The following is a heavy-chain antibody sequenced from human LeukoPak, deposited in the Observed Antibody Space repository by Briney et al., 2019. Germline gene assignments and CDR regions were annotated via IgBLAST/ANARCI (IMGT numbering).Heavy chain of an antibody. V-gene: IGHV1-69*05. Sequence: SEKVSCKASGGTFSSYAISWVRQAPGQGLEWMGGIIPIFGTANYAQKFQGGVTITTDESTSTAYMELSSLRSEDTAVYYCARGGGYDAFDIWGQGTMVTVSS. CDR3: ARGGGYDAFDI. D-gene: IGHD3-10*01. CDR1: GGTFSSYA. J-gene: IGHJ3*02. CDR2: IIPIFGTA.